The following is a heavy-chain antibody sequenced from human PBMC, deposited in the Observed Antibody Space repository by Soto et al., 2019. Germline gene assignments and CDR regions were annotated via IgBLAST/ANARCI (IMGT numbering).Heavy chain of an antibody. Sequence: QVQLQQWGAGVLRPSETLSLTCAVYGESFSNHYWTWIRQSPGKGLEWVGEINYSGSTRYNWSLGGRVTISVDTSKNQFSLMVTSVTAEDTAVYYCARGVVYRDVGLAYGMDVWGQGTTVTVSS. CDR3: ARGVVYRDVGLAYGMDV. D-gene: IGHD3-22*01. J-gene: IGHJ6*02. CDR1: GESFSNHY. V-gene: IGHV4-34*01. CDR2: INYSGST.